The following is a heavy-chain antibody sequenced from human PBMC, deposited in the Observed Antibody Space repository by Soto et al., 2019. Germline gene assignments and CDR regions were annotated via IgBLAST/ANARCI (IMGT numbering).Heavy chain of an antibody. CDR2: IMPIFRTA. D-gene: IGHD3-3*02. V-gene: IGHV1-69*12. CDR3: ARDKDRPQLGGNYYYIMDV. Sequence: QVQVVQSGAEVKKPGSSVKVSCKASGGTFSTAAISWVRQAPGQGLEWMGGIMPIFRTADYAQKFQGRVTITADESTSTAYLELSSLRSEDTAVYCCARDKDRPQLGGNYYYIMDVWGQGTTVTVSS. CDR1: GGTFSTAA. J-gene: IGHJ6*02.